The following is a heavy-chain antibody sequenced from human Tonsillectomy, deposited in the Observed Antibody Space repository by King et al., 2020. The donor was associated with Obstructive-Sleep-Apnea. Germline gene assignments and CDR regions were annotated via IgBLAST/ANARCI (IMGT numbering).Heavy chain of an antibody. J-gene: IGHJ3*02. CDR2: IFPADSDT. V-gene: IGHV5-51*01. CDR3: ASQGDLLEPRDDALDI. CDR1: GYNFAINW. D-gene: IGHD1-1*01. Sequence: LVQSGAEVKKPGESLKISCKASGYNFAINWIGWVRQMPGKGLEWMGIIFPADSDTRYSPSFQGRVTLSADKSISTAYLQWSRLKASDTAIYYCASQGDLLEPRDDALDIWGQGTMVTVSS.